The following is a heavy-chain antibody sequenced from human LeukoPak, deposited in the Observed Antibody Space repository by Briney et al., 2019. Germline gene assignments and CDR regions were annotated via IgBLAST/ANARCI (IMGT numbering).Heavy chain of an antibody. D-gene: IGHD3-9*01. Sequence: GGSLRLSCAASGFTVSSNYMSWVRQAPGKGLEWVSVMYSGGSTYYADSVKGRFTISRDNSKNTLYLQMNSLRAEDTAVYYCARSRRPYDILTGYRNGALDIWGQGTMVTVSS. J-gene: IGHJ3*02. CDR2: MYSGGST. V-gene: IGHV3-53*01. CDR3: ARSRRPYDILTGYRNGALDI. CDR1: GFTVSSNY.